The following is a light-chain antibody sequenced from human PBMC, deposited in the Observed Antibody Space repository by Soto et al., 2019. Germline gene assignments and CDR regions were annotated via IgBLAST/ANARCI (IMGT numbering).Light chain of an antibody. V-gene: IGKV1-5*01. Sequence: DIQMTQSPSTLSASVGDRVTITCRASQSISSWLAWYQQKPGKAPKLLIYDASTLESGVPSRFSGGGSGTEFTLTISSLQPDDFATFYCQQYKSYSTFGQGTKVDIK. J-gene: IGKJ1*01. CDR2: DAS. CDR3: QQYKSYST. CDR1: QSISSW.